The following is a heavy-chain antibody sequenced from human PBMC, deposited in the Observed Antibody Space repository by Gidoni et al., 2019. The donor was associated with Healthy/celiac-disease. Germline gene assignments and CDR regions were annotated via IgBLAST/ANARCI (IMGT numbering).Heavy chain of an antibody. V-gene: IGHV3-66*01. Sequence: EVQLLESGGGLVQPGGSLRLSGAASGFTVSSTYMSWVRQAPGKGLEWVSVIYSGGSTYYADSVKGRFTISRDNSKNTLYLQMNSLRAEDTAVYYCARERDSAGTDYWGQGTLVTVSS. CDR2: IYSGGST. J-gene: IGHJ4*02. D-gene: IGHD2-15*01. CDR1: GFTVSSTY. CDR3: ARERDSAGTDY.